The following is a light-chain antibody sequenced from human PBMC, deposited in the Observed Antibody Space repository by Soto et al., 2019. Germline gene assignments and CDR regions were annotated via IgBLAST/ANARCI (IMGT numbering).Light chain of an antibody. J-gene: IGLJ3*02. CDR2: DVS. V-gene: IGLV2-14*03. CDR1: SSDIGNYDF. Sequence: QSVLTQPASVSGSPGQSITISCTGTSSDIGNYDFVSWYQQVPGKAPKAMIYDVSSRPSGVSNRFSGSKSGNTASLTISGLQDDDEASYYCSSYTSSTSFFLFGGGTKLTVL. CDR3: SSYTSSTSFFL.